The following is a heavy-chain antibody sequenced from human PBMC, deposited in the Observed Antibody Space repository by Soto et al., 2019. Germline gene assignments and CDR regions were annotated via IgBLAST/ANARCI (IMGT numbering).Heavy chain of an antibody. CDR3: ARESHDYGDYLYFAY. D-gene: IGHD4-17*01. J-gene: IGHJ4*02. CDR2: IYHSGST. V-gene: IGHV4-30-2*01. Sequence: ASETLSLTCAVSGGSISSGGYSWSWIRQPPGKGLEWIGYIYHSGSTYYNPSLKSRVTISVDRSKNQFSLKLSSVTAADTAVYYCARESHDYGDYLYFAYWGQGTLVTVSS. CDR1: GGSISSGGYS.